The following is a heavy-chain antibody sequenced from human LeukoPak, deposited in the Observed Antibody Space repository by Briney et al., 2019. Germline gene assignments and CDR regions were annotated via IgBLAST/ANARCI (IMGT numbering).Heavy chain of an antibody. J-gene: IGHJ3*02. Sequence: GSLRLSCAASGFTVSNYYMSWVRQSPGKGLEWVSVIYTDGSTYYADSVKGRFTISRDNSKNTVYLQMNSLRAEDTAVYYCARPFSTNGFSGFDIWGQGTMVTVSS. CDR1: GFTVSNYY. CDR3: ARPFSTNGFSGFDI. CDR2: IYTDGST. D-gene: IGHD2/OR15-2a*01. V-gene: IGHV3-53*01.